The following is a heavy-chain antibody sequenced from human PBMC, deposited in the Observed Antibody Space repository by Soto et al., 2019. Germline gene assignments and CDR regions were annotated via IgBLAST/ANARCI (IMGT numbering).Heavy chain of an antibody. CDR2: INPNSGGT. CDR1: GYTFTGYY. Sequence: ASVKVSCKASGYTFTGYYMHWVRQAPGQGLEWMGWINPNSGGTNYAQKFQGWVTMTRDTSISTAYMELSRLRSDDTAVYYCARARTGYPNWFDPWGQGTLVTVSS. CDR3: ARARTGYPNWFDP. V-gene: IGHV1-2*04. J-gene: IGHJ5*02. D-gene: IGHD3-9*01.